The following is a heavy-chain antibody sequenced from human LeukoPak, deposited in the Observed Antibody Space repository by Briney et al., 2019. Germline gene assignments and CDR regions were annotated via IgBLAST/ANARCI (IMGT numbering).Heavy chain of an antibody. Sequence: PSETLSLTCTVSGGSISSGSYYWSWIRQPAGKGLEWIGRIYTSGSTNYNPSLKSRVTISVDTSKNQFSLKLSSVTAADTTVYYCARGQHYYDSSGYHFDYWGQGTLVTVSS. CDR1: GGSISSGSYY. CDR2: IYTSGST. D-gene: IGHD3-22*01. V-gene: IGHV4-61*02. J-gene: IGHJ4*02. CDR3: ARGQHYYDSSGYHFDY.